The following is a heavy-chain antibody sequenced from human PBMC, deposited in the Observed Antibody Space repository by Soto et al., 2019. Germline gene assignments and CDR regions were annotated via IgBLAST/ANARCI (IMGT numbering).Heavy chain of an antibody. CDR3: ARSSIAPRLFMYPFDY. CDR1: GGSISSSSYY. Sequence: QLPLQESGPGLVKPSETLSLTCTVSGGSISSSSYYWGWIRQPPGKGLECIGNIYYDGNTYYNPSRKSRVTISVDTSKNQFSLKLSSVTAADTAVYYCARSSIAPRLFMYPFDYWGQGTLVTVSS. D-gene: IGHD6-6*01. V-gene: IGHV4-39*01. J-gene: IGHJ4*02. CDR2: IYYDGNT.